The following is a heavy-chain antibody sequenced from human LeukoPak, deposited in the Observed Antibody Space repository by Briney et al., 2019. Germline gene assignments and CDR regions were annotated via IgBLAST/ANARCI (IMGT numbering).Heavy chain of an antibody. Sequence: PGGSLRLSCAASGFTFSDAWMSWVRQAPGKGLEWVGRIKSKTDGGTTDYAAPVKGRFTISRDDSKNTLYLQMNSLKTEDTAVYYCTTDLVYSYGNDAFDIWGQGTMVTVSS. CDR1: GFTFSDAW. V-gene: IGHV3-15*01. CDR3: TTDLVYSYGNDAFDI. J-gene: IGHJ3*02. D-gene: IGHD5-18*01. CDR2: IKSKTDGGTT.